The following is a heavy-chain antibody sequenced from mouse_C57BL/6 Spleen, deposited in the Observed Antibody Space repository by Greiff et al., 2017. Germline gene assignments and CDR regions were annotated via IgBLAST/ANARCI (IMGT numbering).Heavy chain of an antibody. CDR2: IHPSDSDT. Sequence: VQLQQPGAELVKPGASVKVSCKASGYTFTSYWMHWVKQRPGQGLEWIGRIHPSDSDTNYNQKFQGKATLTVDKSSCTAYMQLSSLTSEDSAVYYCAMGGFSYWGQGTLVTVSA. J-gene: IGHJ3*01. CDR3: AMGGFSY. CDR1: GYTFTSYW. V-gene: IGHV1-74*01.